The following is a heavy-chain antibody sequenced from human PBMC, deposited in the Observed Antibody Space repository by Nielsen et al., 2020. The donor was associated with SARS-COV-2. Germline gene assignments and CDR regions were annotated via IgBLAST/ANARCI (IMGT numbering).Heavy chain of an antibody. CDR2: ISSTGTYI. CDR1: GLTFSSV. J-gene: IGHJ3*02. Sequence: GESLKISCAGSGLTFSSVNWVRQAPGKGLEWVASISSTGTYIYYADPVKGRFTIFRDNPKNSMYLEMNSLRAEDTAVYYCVFAVGRGDAFDIWGQGTMVTVSS. D-gene: IGHD6-19*01. CDR3: VFAVGRGDAFDI. V-gene: IGHV3-21*01.